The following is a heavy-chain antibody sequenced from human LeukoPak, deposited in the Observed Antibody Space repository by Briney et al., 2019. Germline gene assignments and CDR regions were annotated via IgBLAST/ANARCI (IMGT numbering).Heavy chain of an antibody. V-gene: IGHV3-30*02. Sequence: PGGSLRLSCAASGFTFSSYGMHWVRQAPGKGLEWVAFIRYDGSNKYYADSVKGRFTISRDNSKNTLYLQMNSLRAEDTAVYYCAMRGLGYCSSTSCDRYFDYWGQGTLVTVSS. CDR3: AMRGLGYCSSTSCDRYFDY. D-gene: IGHD2-2*01. J-gene: IGHJ4*02. CDR1: GFTFSSYG. CDR2: IRYDGSNK.